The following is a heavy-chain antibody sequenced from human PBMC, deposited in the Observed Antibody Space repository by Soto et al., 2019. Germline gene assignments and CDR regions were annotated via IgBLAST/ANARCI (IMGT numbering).Heavy chain of an antibody. CDR3: ASHTYSYDSSGPLAY. D-gene: IGHD3-22*01. Sequence: GGSLRLSCAASGFTFSSDWMNWVRQAPGKGLEWVANIKQDGSTKNYVDSVKGRFTISRDNAKNSLYLQMNSLRAEDTAVYYCASHTYSYDSSGPLAYWGQGT. V-gene: IGHV3-7*02. J-gene: IGHJ4*02. CDR1: GFTFSSDW. CDR2: IKQDGSTK.